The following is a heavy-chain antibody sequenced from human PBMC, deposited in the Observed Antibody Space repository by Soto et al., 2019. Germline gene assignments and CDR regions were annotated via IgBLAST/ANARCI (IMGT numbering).Heavy chain of an antibody. CDR2: ISWNSGSI. CDR1: GFTFDDYA. CDR3: AKDHSLITFGGVIAGAFDY. J-gene: IGHJ4*02. D-gene: IGHD3-16*02. Sequence: DVQLVESGGGLVQPGRSLRLSCAASGFTFDDYAMHWVRQAPGKGLEWVSGISWNSGSIGYADSVKGRFTISRDNAKNSLYLQMNRLRAEDTALYYCAKDHSLITFGGVIAGAFDYWGQGTLVTVSS. V-gene: IGHV3-9*01.